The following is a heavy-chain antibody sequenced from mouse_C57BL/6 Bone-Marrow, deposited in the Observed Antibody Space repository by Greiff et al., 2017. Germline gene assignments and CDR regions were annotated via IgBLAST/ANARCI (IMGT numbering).Heavy chain of an antibody. Sequence: EVQGVESGGGLVKPGGSLKLSCAASGFTFSSYAMSWVRQTPEKRLEWVATISDGGSYTYYPDNVKGRFTISRDNAKNNLYLQMSHLKSEDTAMYYCARGYGDYWGQGTTLTVSS. CDR3: ARGYGDY. J-gene: IGHJ2*01. V-gene: IGHV5-4*01. CDR2: ISDGGSYT. CDR1: GFTFSSYA. D-gene: IGHD1-2*01.